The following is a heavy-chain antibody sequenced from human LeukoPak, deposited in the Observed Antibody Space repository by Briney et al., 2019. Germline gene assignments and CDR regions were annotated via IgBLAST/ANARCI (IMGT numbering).Heavy chain of an antibody. Sequence: GGSLRLACAASGFTFSSYWMSWVRQAPGKGLEWVANIKQDGSEKYYVDSVKGRFTISRDNAKNSLYLQMNSLRAEDTAVYYCAIDALPTAVALRCYFDYWGQGTLVTVSS. D-gene: IGHD5-18*01. CDR3: AIDALPTAVALRCYFDY. V-gene: IGHV3-7*01. CDR2: IKQDGSEK. CDR1: GFTFSSYW. J-gene: IGHJ4*02.